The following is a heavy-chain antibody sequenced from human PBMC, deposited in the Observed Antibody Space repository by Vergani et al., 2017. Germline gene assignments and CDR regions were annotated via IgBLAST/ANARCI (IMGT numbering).Heavy chain of an antibody. CDR2: ISAYNGNT. Sequence: QVQLVQSGAEVKKPGSSVKVSCKASGGTFSSYAISWVRQAPGQGLEWMGRISAYNGNTNYAQKLQGRVTMTTDTSTSTAYMELRSLRSDDTAVYYCARVHLKVAKGGFDPWGQGTLVTVSS. CDR3: ARVHLKVAKGGFDP. J-gene: IGHJ5*02. D-gene: IGHD1-26*01. V-gene: IGHV1-18*01. CDR1: GGTFSSYA.